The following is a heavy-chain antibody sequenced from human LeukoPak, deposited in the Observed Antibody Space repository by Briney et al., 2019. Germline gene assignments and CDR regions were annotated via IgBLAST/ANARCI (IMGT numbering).Heavy chain of an antibody. D-gene: IGHD4-17*01. CDR1: GGSISSSNW. Sequence: PSGTLSLTCAVSGGSISSSNWWSWVRQSPGKGLEWIGEIYHSGSTNYNPSLKSRVTISVDKSKNQFSLKLSSVTAADTAIYYCARAVSGIEYGDFLDYWGQGTLVPVSS. CDR3: ARAVSGIEYGDFLDY. V-gene: IGHV4-4*02. CDR2: IYHSGST. J-gene: IGHJ4*02.